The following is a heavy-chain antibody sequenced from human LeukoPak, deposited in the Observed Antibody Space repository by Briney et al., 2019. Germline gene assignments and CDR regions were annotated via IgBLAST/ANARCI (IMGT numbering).Heavy chain of an antibody. CDR3: ARKGRFYSNYFMDV. J-gene: IGHJ6*03. V-gene: IGHV7-4-1*02. D-gene: IGHD3-16*01. CDR2: INTNNGNP. CDR1: GYSFSSYA. Sequence: ASAKVSCKASGYSFSSYAMNWVRQAPGQGLEWMGWINTNNGNPTYAQGFTGRFVFSLDTSVDTSFLQISSLRTEDTAVYYCARKGRFYSNYFMDVWGKGTTVTVSS.